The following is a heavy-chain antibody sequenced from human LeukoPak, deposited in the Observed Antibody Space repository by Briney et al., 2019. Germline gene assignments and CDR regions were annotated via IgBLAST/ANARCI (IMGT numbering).Heavy chain of an antibody. Sequence: SETLSLTCTVSGGSITSYWAWLRQPPGKGLEWIGYLYYSGYSNYNPSLKSRVSMSVDTSKNQFSLKLTSETAADTAVYYCARHSIASDGARLFDYWGRGTLVTVSS. CDR2: LYYSGYS. D-gene: IGHD2-21*01. J-gene: IGHJ4*02. V-gene: IGHV4-59*08. CDR1: GGSITSY. CDR3: ARHSIASDGARLFDY.